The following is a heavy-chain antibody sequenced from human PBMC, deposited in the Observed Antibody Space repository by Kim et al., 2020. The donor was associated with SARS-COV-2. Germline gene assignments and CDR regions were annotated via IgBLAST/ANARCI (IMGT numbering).Heavy chain of an antibody. CDR1: GYSFTSYW. CDR3: ARHVYTYSSSLKVDV. J-gene: IGHJ6*02. CDR2: IDPSDSYT. D-gene: IGHD6-13*01. V-gene: IGHV5-10-1*01. Sequence: GESLKISCKGSGYSFTSYWISWVRQMPGKGLEWMGKIDPSDSYTNFSPSFQGHVTISADKSISTAYLQWSSLKASDTAMYYCARHVYTYSSSLKVDVWGQGTTVTVSS.